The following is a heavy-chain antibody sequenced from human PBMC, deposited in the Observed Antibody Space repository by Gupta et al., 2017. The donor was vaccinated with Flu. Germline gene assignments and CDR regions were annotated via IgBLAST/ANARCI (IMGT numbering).Heavy chain of an antibody. V-gene: IGHV4-34*01. J-gene: IGHJ4*02. CDR3: ARGLREGMITFGGVAFDY. Sequence: QVQLQQWGAGLLKPSETLSLTCAVYGGSFSGYYWSWIRQPPGKGLEWIGEINHSGSTNYNPSLKSRVTISVDTSKNQFSLKLSSVTAADTAVYYCARGLREGMITFGGVAFDYWGQGTLVTVSS. D-gene: IGHD3-16*01. CDR2: INHSGST. CDR1: GGSFSGYY.